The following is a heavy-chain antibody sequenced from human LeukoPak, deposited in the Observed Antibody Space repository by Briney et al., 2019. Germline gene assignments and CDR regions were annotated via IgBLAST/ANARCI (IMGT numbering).Heavy chain of an antibody. J-gene: IGHJ4*02. D-gene: IGHD3-22*01. V-gene: IGHV4-59*08. CDR3: ARHRGHDSSGEFDY. CDR2: IYYSGST. CDR1: GGSISSYY. Sequence: SETLSLTCTVSGGSISSYYWSWIRQPPGKGLEWIGYIYYSGSTNYNPSLKSRVTISVDTSKNQFSLKLSSVTAADTAVYYCARHRGHDSSGEFDYWGQGTLVTASS.